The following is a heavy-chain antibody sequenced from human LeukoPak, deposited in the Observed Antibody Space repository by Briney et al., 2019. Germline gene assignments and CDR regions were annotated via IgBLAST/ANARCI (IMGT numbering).Heavy chain of an antibody. CDR2: INPNSGGT. Sequence: ASVKVSCKASGYTFTGYYMHWVRQAPGQGLEWMGWINPNSGGTNYAQKFQGRVTMTRDTSISTAYMELSRLRSDDTAVYYCARAPKVGATIGAWFDPWGQGTLVTVSS. J-gene: IGHJ5*02. CDR3: ARAPKVGATIGAWFDP. V-gene: IGHV1-2*02. CDR1: GYTFTGYY. D-gene: IGHD1-26*01.